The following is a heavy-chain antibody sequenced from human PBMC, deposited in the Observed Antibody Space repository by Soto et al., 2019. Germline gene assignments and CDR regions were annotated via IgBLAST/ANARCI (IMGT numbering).Heavy chain of an antibody. CDR1: GFTVSSYW. J-gene: IGHJ5*02. CDR2: IYIDGSST. V-gene: IGHV3-74*01. D-gene: IGHD5-18*01. CDR3: TRAPGYSGWFDP. Sequence: GGSLRLSCAASGFTVSSYWMHWVRQAPGKGLVWVSRIYIDGSSTSYADSVKGRFTISRDNAKNTLFLQMNSLRVEDTAVYYCTRAPGYSGWFDPWGQGTLVTVSS.